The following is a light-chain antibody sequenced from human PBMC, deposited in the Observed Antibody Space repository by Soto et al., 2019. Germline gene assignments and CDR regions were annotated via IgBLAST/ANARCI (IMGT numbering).Light chain of an antibody. CDR1: TSNIGSND. CDR3: GTWDANLQSVI. CDR2: DND. V-gene: IGLV1-51*01. Sequence: QSVLTQPPSVSAAPGQKVTISCSGTTSNIGSNDVCWYQQVPGTAPKLLIYDNDKRPSGIPGRFSGSKSGTSATLGITGLQTGDEADYYCGTWDANLQSVIFGRGTKLTVL. J-gene: IGLJ2*01.